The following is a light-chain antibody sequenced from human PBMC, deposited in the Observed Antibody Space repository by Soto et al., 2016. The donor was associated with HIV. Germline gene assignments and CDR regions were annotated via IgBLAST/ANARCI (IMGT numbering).Light chain of an antibody. CDR2: KAS. Sequence: DIQLTQSPSFLSASVGDRITITCRASQGISSYLAWYQQKPGKAPNLLIYKASTSQSGVPSRFSGSGSGTEFTLTITSLQPEDFATYYCLQHNSFPSFGPGTKVDLK. CDR3: LQHNSFPS. CDR1: QGISSY. J-gene: IGKJ3*01. V-gene: IGKV1-9*01.